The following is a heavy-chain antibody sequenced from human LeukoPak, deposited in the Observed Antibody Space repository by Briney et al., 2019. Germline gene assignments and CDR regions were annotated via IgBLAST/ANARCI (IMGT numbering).Heavy chain of an antibody. CDR3: ARAESDILTGYYMGPLDY. CDR1: GFXFSSYS. D-gene: IGHD3-9*01. V-gene: IGHV3-21*01. CDR2: ISSSSSYI. Sequence: GGSLRLSCAASGFXFSSYSMNWVRQAPGKGLEWVSSISSSSSYIYYADSVKGRFTISRDNAKNSLYLQMNSLRAEDTAVYYCARAESDILTGYYMGPLDYWGQGTLVTVSS. J-gene: IGHJ4*02.